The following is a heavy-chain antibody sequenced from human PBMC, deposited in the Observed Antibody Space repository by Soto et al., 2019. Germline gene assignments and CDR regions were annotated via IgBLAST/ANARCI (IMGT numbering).Heavy chain of an antibody. CDR1: GYTFTSYG. CDR3: ARDSEETRYFDWLLNKRYYFDY. D-gene: IGHD3-9*01. Sequence: ASVKVSCKASGYTFTSYGISWVRQAPGQGLEWMGIINPSGGSTSYAQKFQGRVTMTRDTSTSTVYMELSSLRSEDTAVYYCARDSEETRYFDWLLNKRYYFDYWGQGTLVTVSS. CDR2: INPSGGST. V-gene: IGHV1-46*03. J-gene: IGHJ4*02.